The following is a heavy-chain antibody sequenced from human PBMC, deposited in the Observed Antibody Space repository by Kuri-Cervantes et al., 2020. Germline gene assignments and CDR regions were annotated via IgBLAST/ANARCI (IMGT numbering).Heavy chain of an antibody. CDR2: IYYSGST. CDR1: GGSISSYY. Sequence: SETLSPTCTVSGGSISSYYWSWIRQPPGKGLEWIGYIYYSGSTNYNPSLKSRVTISVDTSKNQFSLKLSSVPAADTAVYYCARGLEYYGSGSSYWYFDLWGRGTLVTVSS. D-gene: IGHD3-10*01. CDR3: ARGLEYYGSGSSYWYFDL. J-gene: IGHJ2*01. V-gene: IGHV4-59*01.